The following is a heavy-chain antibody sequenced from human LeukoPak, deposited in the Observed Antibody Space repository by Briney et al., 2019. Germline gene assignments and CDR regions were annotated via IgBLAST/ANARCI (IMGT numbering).Heavy chain of an antibody. CDR2: IYYSGST. Sequence: SETLSLTCTVSGGSISSYYWSWIRQPPGKGLEWIGYIYYSGSTYYNPSLKSRVTISVDTSKNQFSLKLSSVTAADTAVYYCARGEYQYYYDSSGYPDNWFDPWGQGTLVTVSS. V-gene: IGHV4-59*08. CDR1: GGSISSYY. J-gene: IGHJ5*02. D-gene: IGHD3-22*01. CDR3: ARGEYQYYYDSSGYPDNWFDP.